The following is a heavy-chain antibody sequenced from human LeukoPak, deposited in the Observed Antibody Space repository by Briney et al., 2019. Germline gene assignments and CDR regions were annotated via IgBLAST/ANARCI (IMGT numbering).Heavy chain of an antibody. CDR1: GFTFDDYG. V-gene: IGHV3-20*04. D-gene: IGHD3-9*01. CDR3: ASHGRITMFCLARNGMDV. CDR2: INWNGGST. J-gene: IGHJ6*02. Sequence: GGSLRLSCAASGFTFDDYGMSWVRQAPGKGLEWVSGINWNGGSTGYADSVKGRFTISRDNAKNSLYLQMNSLRAEDTALYYCASHGRITMFCLARNGMDVWGQGTTVTVSS.